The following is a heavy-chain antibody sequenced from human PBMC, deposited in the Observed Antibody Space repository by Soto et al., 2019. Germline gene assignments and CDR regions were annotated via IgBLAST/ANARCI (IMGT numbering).Heavy chain of an antibody. Sequence: SVKVSCKASGFTFTSSAFQWVRQARGQRLEWIGWIAVGSGYTNYAQRFQDRVTLTRDMSTATTYMELSRLTSEDTAIYYCTADATAWQQMVPSDYWGQGTLVTVSS. CDR2: IAVGSGYT. J-gene: IGHJ4*02. D-gene: IGHD2-8*01. V-gene: IGHV1-58*01. CDR3: TADATAWQQMVPSDY. CDR1: GFTFTSSA.